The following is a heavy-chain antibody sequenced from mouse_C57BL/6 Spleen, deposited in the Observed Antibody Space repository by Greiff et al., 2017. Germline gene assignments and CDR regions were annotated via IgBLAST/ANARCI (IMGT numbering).Heavy chain of an antibody. CDR3: ARGDYDGGLYAMDY. V-gene: IGHV1-69*01. CDR2: IDPSDSYT. Sequence: QVQLQQPGAELVMPGASVKLSCKASGYTFTSYWMHWVKQRPGQGLEWIGEIDPSDSYTNYNQKFKGKSTLTVDKSSSTAFLQLSSLTSEDSAVYECARGDYDGGLYAMDYWGQGTSVTVS. CDR1: GYTFTSYW. D-gene: IGHD2-4*01. J-gene: IGHJ4*01.